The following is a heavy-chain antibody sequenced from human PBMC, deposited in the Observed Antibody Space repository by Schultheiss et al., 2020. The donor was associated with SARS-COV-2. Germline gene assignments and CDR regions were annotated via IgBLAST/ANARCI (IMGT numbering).Heavy chain of an antibody. J-gene: IGHJ4*02. CDR2: IYIAGST. D-gene: IGHD3/OR15-3a*01. Sequence: GGSLRLSCAASGFTFSSYSMNWVRQAPGKGLEWVSLIYIAGSTAYADSVKGRFTISRDDSTNTLFLQMNSLRAEDTAVYYCAGGLGRGFFDHWGQGTPVTVSS. CDR1: GFTFSSYS. V-gene: IGHV3-53*01. CDR3: AGGLGRGFFDH.